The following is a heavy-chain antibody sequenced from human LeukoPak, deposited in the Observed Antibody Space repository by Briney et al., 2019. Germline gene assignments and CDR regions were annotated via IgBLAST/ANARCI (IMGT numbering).Heavy chain of an antibody. CDR1: GFTFSSYS. CDR2: ISSSSSYI. Sequence: GGSLRLSCAASGFTFSSYSMNWVRQAPGTGLEWVSSISSSSSYIYYADSVKGRFTISRDNAKNSLYLQMNSLRAEDTAVYYCARDSSQQLVPDAFDIWGQGTMVTVSS. J-gene: IGHJ3*02. V-gene: IGHV3-21*01. CDR3: ARDSSQQLVPDAFDI. D-gene: IGHD6-13*01.